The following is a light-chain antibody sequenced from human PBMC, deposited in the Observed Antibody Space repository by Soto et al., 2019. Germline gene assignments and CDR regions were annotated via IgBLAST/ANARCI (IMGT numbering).Light chain of an antibody. CDR2: WAS. J-gene: IGKJ4*01. CDR1: QSLLFSSKNLNY. V-gene: IGKV4-1*01. CDR3: QQYYSTPLT. Sequence: DIVMTQSPDSLVVPLGKRATIHCKATQSLLFSSKNLNYLSWYQQKPGQPPRLLIYWASTRDFGVPDRFSGSGSGTDFTLTISSLQAEDVAVYYCQQYYSTPLTFGGGTRLEIK.